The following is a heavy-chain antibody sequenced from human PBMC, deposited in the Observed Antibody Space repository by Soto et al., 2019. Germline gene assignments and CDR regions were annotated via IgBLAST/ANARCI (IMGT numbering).Heavy chain of an antibody. CDR1: GDSMSNYY. CDR3: AQSYSYGPFDS. V-gene: IGHV4-59*01. Sequence: QVQLQESGPGLVKPSETLSLTCTVSGDSMSNYYWSWIRQPPGKGLEWSGYIDYSGSTNYNTSLKVRVHVSVDTSNNMLSLKLGSVTAVDKAVYYCAQSYSYGPFDSWGQGTLVTVSS. D-gene: IGHD5-18*01. J-gene: IGHJ4*02. CDR2: IDYSGST.